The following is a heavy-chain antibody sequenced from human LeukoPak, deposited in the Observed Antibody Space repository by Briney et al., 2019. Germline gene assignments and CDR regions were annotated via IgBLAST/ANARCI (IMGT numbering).Heavy chain of an antibody. J-gene: IGHJ4*02. CDR3: ARDRHYYDSSGYYSPFDY. CDR2: IIPIFGTA. D-gene: IGHD3-22*01. V-gene: IGHV1-69*05. CDR1: GGTFSSYA. Sequence: SVKVSCKASGGTFSSYAISWVRQAPGQGLEWMGRIIPIFGTANYAQKFQGRVTITTDESTSTAYMELSSLRSEDTAVYYCARDRHYYDSSGYYSPFDYWGQGTLVTVSS.